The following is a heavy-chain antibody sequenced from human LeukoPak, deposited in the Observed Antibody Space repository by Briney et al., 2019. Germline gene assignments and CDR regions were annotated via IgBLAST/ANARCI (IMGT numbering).Heavy chain of an antibody. Sequence: GGSLRLSCAASGFTFSNYRMSWVRQAPGKGLEWVSAISGSGGSTYYADSVKGRFTISRDNSKNTLYLQMNSLRAEDTAVYYCAKARDCGGDCYKYFRHWGQGTLVTVSS. V-gene: IGHV3-23*01. J-gene: IGHJ1*01. CDR3: AKARDCGGDCYKYFRH. CDR1: GFTFSNYR. D-gene: IGHD2-21*01. CDR2: ISGSGGST.